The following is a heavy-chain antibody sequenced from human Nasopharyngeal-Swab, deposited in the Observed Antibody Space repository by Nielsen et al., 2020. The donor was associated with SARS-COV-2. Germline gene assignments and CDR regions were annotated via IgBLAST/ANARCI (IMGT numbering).Heavy chain of an antibody. CDR3: ARGSSVHAFDV. D-gene: IGHD3-10*01. CDR2: IWYDGSNK. J-gene: IGHJ3*01. V-gene: IGHV3-33*01. Sequence: GGSLRLSCAASGFSFSTYGMHWVRQRPVKGLEWPTNIWYDGSNKYYADSVKGRFTVSRDNSKNTLFLEMDSLRAEDTAVYYCARGSSVHAFDVWGQGTEVTVSS. CDR1: GFSFSTYG.